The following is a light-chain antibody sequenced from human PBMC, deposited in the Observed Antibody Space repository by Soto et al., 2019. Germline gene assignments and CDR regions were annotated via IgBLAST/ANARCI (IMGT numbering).Light chain of an antibody. V-gene: IGKV1-9*01. Sequence: DIQLTQSPSFLSASVGDRVTITCRASQGISDRLAWYQQRPGKAPNLLIHSASSLQSGVPLRFSGSGSGTEFTLTISSLQPADFATYYCQQRDVYPITFGQGTRLEMK. CDR2: SAS. CDR3: QQRDVYPIT. CDR1: QGISDR. J-gene: IGKJ5*01.